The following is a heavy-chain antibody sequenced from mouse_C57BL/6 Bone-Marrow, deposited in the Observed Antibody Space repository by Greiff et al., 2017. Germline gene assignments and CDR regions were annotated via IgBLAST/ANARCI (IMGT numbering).Heavy chain of an antibody. D-gene: IGHD1-1*01. V-gene: IGHV5-2*01. Sequence: EVQGVESGGGLVQPGESLKLSCESNEYEFPSHDMSWVRKTPEKRLELVAAINSDGGSTYYPDTMERRFIISRDNTKKTLYLQMSSMRSEDTALYYCARLSPHCGSSPWFAYWCQGTLVTVSA. CDR3: ARLSPHCGSSPWFAY. J-gene: IGHJ3*01. CDR2: INSDGGST. CDR1: EYEFPSHD.